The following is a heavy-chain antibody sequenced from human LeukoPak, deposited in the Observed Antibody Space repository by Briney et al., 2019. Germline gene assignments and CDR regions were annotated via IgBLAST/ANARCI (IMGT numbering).Heavy chain of an antibody. D-gene: IGHD3-22*01. Sequence: RASVKVSCKASGYTFTSYAISWVRQAPGQGLEWMGWISTYNGYTNYAQKFQGRVTITRDTSISTAYMELNRLTSDDTAVYFCTRDGEYYYDSSGYPFIFDCWGQGTLVTVSS. CDR3: TRDGEYYYDSSGYPFIFDC. CDR2: ISTYNGYT. J-gene: IGHJ4*02. CDR1: GYTFTSYA. V-gene: IGHV1-18*04.